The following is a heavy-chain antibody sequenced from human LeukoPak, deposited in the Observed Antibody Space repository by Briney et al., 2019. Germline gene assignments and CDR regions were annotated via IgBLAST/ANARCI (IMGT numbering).Heavy chain of an antibody. CDR1: GFTYIDAW. D-gene: IGHD4-17*01. CDR3: ASTFYGDSPPY. CDR2: IRSKTDGGTA. J-gene: IGHJ4*02. Sequence: GGSLRLSCVASGFTYIDAWMSWVRQAPGKGLEWVGRIRSKTDGGTADHAAPVKGRFTISRDDSKNTLYLQMNSLRAEDTAVYYCASTFYGDSPPYWGQGTLVTVSS. V-gene: IGHV3-15*01.